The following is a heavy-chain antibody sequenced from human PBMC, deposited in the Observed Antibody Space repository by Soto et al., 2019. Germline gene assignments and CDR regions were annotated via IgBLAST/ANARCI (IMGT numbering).Heavy chain of an antibody. J-gene: IGHJ4*02. D-gene: IGHD6-13*01. CDR3: ARSSSSWYHFFDS. Sequence: QVQLQESGPGLVKPSGTLSLTCAVSGGSISTSNWWSWVRQPPGKGLEWIGEIYHSGSTDYNPSLTSRVTISIDKANNQCSLKLSSVTAADTAVYYCARSSSSWYHFFDSWGQGTMVTVSS. CDR2: IYHSGST. V-gene: IGHV4-4*02. CDR1: GGSISTSNW.